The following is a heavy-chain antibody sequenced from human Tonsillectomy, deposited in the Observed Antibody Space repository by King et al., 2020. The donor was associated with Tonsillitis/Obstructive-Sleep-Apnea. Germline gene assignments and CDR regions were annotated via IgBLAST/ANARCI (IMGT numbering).Heavy chain of an antibody. V-gene: IGHV3-23*04. CDR2: ISGSGCST. Sequence: VQLVESGGGLVQPGGSLRLSCAASGFTFSSYAMNWVRQAPGKGLEWVSAISGSGCSTYYADSVKGRFTISRDNSKNTLSLQMNSLRAEDTAVDYCATDWRYYYVRCGSSGIYGGFDYWGQGTLVTVSS. CDR1: GFTFSSYA. D-gene: IGHD3-10*02. J-gene: IGHJ4*02. CDR3: ATDWRYYYVRCGSSGIYGGFDY.